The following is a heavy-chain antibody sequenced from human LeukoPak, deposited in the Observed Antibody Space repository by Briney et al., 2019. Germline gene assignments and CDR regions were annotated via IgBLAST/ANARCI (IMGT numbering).Heavy chain of an antibody. CDR1: GFTFTNYW. CDR3: ARGGYYRYDY. CDR2: LRQDASEI. J-gene: IGHJ4*02. D-gene: IGHD2-21*01. V-gene: IGHV3-7*01. Sequence: GGSLRLSCVASGFTFTNYWMSWVRQAPGKGLEWVASLRQDASEIHYVDSVEGRFTISRDNAQRSVFLQMNRLRVEDTAVYYRARGGYYRYDYWGQGTLVTVSS.